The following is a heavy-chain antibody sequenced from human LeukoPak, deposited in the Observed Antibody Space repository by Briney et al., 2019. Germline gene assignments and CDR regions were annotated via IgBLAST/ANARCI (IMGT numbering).Heavy chain of an antibody. V-gene: IGHV3-48*01. CDR2: ISSSSSTI. D-gene: IGHD4-17*01. CDR1: GFTFSSYS. J-gene: IGHJ4*02. Sequence: PGGSLRLSCAASGFTFSSYSMNWVRQAPGKGLEWVSYISSSSSTIYYADSVKGRFTISRDNSKNTLYLQMNSLRAEDTAVYYCAKVLTTTDYWGQGTLVTVSS. CDR3: AKVLTTTDY.